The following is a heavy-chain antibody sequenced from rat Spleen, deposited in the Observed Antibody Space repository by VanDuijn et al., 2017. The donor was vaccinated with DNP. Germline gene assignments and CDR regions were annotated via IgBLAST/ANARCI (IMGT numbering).Heavy chain of an antibody. CDR1: DYSITSCCR. CDR2: INSAGSI. Sequence: VQLQESGPGLVEPSQSLSLTCSVTDYSITSCCRWTWIRKFPGHKLEWMGYINSAGSIEYNPSLKGRISITSDTSKNQFFLQLNSVTTEDTATYYCASYYYDGYYAMDAWGQGTSVTVSS. V-gene: IGHV3-3*01. CDR3: ASYYYDGYYAMDA. D-gene: IGHD1-12*02. J-gene: IGHJ4*01.